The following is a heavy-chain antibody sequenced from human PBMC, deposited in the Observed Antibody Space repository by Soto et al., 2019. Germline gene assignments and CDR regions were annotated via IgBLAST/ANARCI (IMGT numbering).Heavy chain of an antibody. D-gene: IGHD2-2*01. J-gene: IGHJ4*02. CDR3: ARQPESTSYFDY. CDR1: GASIRTSSDF. CDR2: VYQSGTT. Sequence: QLQLQESGPGLVRSSETLSLTCSVSGASIRTSSDFWGWIRQAPGKGLEWIGIVYQSGTTPLNPSPKSRVSIFVDRSKNQFSLELNSATAADRAVYYCARQPESTSYFDYWGQGILVTVSS. V-gene: IGHV4-39*01.